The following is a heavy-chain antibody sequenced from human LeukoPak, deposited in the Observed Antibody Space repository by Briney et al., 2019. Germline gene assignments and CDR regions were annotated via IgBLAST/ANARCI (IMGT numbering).Heavy chain of an antibody. D-gene: IGHD3-3*01. Sequence: GGSLRLSCAASGFTFSSYWMHWVRQAPGKGLVWVSRINSDGSSTSYADSVKGRFTISRDNAKNTLYLQMNSLRAEDTAVYYCARDLLRFLEWSTADAFDIWGQGTMVTVSS. J-gene: IGHJ3*02. CDR1: GFTFSSYW. CDR2: INSDGSST. V-gene: IGHV3-74*01. CDR3: ARDLLRFLEWSTADAFDI.